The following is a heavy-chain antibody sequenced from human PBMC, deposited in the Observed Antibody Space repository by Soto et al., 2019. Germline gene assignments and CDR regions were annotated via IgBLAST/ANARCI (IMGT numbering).Heavy chain of an antibody. CDR1: GFTFSSYA. V-gene: IGHV3-30-3*01. D-gene: IGHD5-18*01. CDR2: ISYDGSNK. Sequence: GESLRLSCAASGFTFSSYAMHWVRQAPGKGLEWVAVISYDGSNKYYADSVKGRFTISRDNSKNTLYLQMNSLRAEDTAVYYCAKVMVKNWFDPWGQGTLVTVSS. CDR3: AKVMVKNWFDP. J-gene: IGHJ5*02.